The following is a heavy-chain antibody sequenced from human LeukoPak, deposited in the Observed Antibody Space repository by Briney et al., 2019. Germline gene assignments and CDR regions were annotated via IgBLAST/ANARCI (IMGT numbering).Heavy chain of an antibody. J-gene: IGHJ5*02. CDR2: ISGRGYST. CDR1: GFPFNSYA. V-gene: IGHV3-23*01. Sequence: GGPLSLSCAASGFPFNSYAMSGVRDAPGRGLEWVSAISGRGYSTYCADCVKGRFTISRDNSKNPLYLQMNRLRAEDTAVYYCAKEAPGTAMGYNWFDPWGQGTLVTVSS. D-gene: IGHD5-18*01. CDR3: AKEAPGTAMGYNWFDP.